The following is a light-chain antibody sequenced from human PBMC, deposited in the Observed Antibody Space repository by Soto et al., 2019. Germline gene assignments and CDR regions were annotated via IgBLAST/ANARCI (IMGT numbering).Light chain of an antibody. Sequence: DIALTQSPGTLSLSPGQRATLSCRASQSIGSSFFAWYQQKPGQAPWXLIYGASSRATGNPDRFSGSGSGTDFTLTISRLEPEDFAVYYCQQRSYPITFGQGTRLEIK. CDR2: GAS. J-gene: IGKJ5*01. V-gene: IGKV3-20*01. CDR3: QQRSYPIT. CDR1: QSIGSSF.